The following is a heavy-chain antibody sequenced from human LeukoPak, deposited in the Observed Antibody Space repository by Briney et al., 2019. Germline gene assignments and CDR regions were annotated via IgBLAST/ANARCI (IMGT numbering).Heavy chain of an antibody. CDR2: ISSSSSYI. V-gene: IGHV3-21*01. J-gene: IGHJ3*02. D-gene: IGHD1-26*01. Sequence: PGESLRLSCAASGFTFSSYWMSWVRQAPGKGLEWVSSISSSSSYIYYADSVKGRFTISRDNAKNSLYLQMNSLRAEDTAVYYCAREGATGAFDIWGQGTMVTVSS. CDR1: GFTFSSYW. CDR3: AREGATGAFDI.